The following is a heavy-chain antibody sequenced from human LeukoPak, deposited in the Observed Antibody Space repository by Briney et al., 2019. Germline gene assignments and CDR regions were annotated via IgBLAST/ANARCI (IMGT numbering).Heavy chain of an antibody. CDR3: ARATFTIFGVVNAFDI. V-gene: IGHV3-11*04. CDR2: ISSSGSTI. CDR1: GFTFSSYY. D-gene: IGHD3-3*01. Sequence: GGSLRLSCAASGFTFSSYYMSWIRQAPGKGLECVSYISSSGSTIYYADSVKGRFTISRDNAKNSLYLQMNSLRAEDTAVYYCARATFTIFGVVNAFDIWGQGTMVTVSS. J-gene: IGHJ3*02.